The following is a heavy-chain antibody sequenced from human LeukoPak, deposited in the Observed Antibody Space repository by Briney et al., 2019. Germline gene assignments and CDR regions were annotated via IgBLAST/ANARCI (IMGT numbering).Heavy chain of an antibody. V-gene: IGHV3-30*18. CDR3: AKDLGVPWEMTTVTSARGS. J-gene: IGHJ5*02. D-gene: IGHD4-17*01. Sequence: GGSLRLSCAASGFTFSSYGMHWVRQAPGKGLEWVAVISYDGSNKYYADSVKGRFTISRDNSKSTLYLQMNSLRAEDTAVYYCAKDLGVPWEMTTVTSARGSWGQGTLVTVSS. CDR2: ISYDGSNK. CDR1: GFTFSSYG.